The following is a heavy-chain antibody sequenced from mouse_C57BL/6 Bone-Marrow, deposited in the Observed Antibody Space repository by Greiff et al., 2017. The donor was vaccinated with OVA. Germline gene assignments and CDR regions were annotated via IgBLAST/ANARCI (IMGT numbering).Heavy chain of an antibody. CDR3: ARGSPAWFAY. CDR2: IWSGGST. CDR1: GFSLTSYG. V-gene: IGHV2-2*01. Sequence: VQLQQSGPGLVQPSQSLSITCTVSGFSLTSYGVHWVRQSPGKGLEWLGVIWSGGSTDYNAAFISRLSISKDNSKSQVFFKMNSLQADDTAIYYCARGSPAWFAYWGQGTLVTVSA. J-gene: IGHJ3*01.